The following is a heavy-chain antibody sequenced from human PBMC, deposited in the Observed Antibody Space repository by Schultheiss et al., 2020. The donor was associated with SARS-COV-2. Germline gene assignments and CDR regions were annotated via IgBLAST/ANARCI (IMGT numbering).Heavy chain of an antibody. CDR3: ARNVWGPKIDL. CDR1: GGSVRSGDSY. D-gene: IGHD1-26*01. Sequence: SETLSLTCTVSGGSVRSGDSYWSWIRQSPGKGLEWIGYIYYSGSTNYNPSLKSRVTISVDTSKNQFSLSLSSVTAADTAVYYCARNVWGPKIDLWGQGTLVTVSS. J-gene: IGHJ5*02. V-gene: IGHV4-61*08. CDR2: IYYSGST.